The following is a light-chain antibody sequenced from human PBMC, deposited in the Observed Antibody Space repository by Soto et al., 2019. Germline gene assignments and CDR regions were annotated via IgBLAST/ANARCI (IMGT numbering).Light chain of an antibody. V-gene: IGKV3-15*01. J-gene: IGKJ4*01. CDR2: SAS. CDR3: QQYNNWPLT. CDR1: QSVNSD. Sequence: ETVMTQSPATLSASPGESATLSCRASQSVNSDLAWYQQIPGQAPRLLIYSASTGATGGPARFSGSGSGIEFTLTISSLQSEDFAIYYCQQYNNWPLTFGGGTKVEI.